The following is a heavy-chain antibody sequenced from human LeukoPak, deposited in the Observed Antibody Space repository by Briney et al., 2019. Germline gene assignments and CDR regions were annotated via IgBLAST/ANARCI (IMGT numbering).Heavy chain of an antibody. V-gene: IGHV4-39*01. CDR3: ARHLGIVGATSKSHKYYYYYGMDV. D-gene: IGHD1-26*01. J-gene: IGHJ6*02. Sequence: PSETLSLTCTVSGGSISSSSYYWGWIRQPPGKGLEWIGSIYYSGSTYYNPSLKSRVTISVDTSKNQFSLKLSSVTAADTAVYYCARHLGIVGATSKSHKYYYYYGMDVWGQGTTVTVSS. CDR2: IYYSGST. CDR1: GGSISSSSYY.